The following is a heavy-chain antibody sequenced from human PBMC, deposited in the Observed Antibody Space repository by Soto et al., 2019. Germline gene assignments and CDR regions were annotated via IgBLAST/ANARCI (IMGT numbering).Heavy chain of an antibody. Sequence: EVQLLESGGGLVQPGGSLRLSCAASGFTFSSYAMSWVRQAPGKGLEWVSAISGSGGSTYYNAPLKSRVTISVDMSKNQFSLKVSSVTAADTAVYYCARHSGPYASSWFDSWGQGTLVTVSS. CDR1: GFTFSSYA. D-gene: IGHD6-6*01. CDR3: ARHSGPYASSWFDS. CDR2: ISGSGGST. V-gene: IGHV3-23*01. J-gene: IGHJ5*01.